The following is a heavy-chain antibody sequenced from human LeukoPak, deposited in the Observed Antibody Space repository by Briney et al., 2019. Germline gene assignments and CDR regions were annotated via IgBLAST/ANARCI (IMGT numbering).Heavy chain of an antibody. D-gene: IGHD3-10*01. J-gene: IGHJ4*02. CDR1: GFTVSSNY. CDR3: AKDTHYGSGNFDY. CDR2: IYSGGST. V-gene: IGHV3-66*01. Sequence: QTGGSLRLSCAASGFTVSSNYMSWVRQAPGKGLEWVSVIYSGGSTYYADSVKGRFTISRDNSKNTLYLQMNSLRAEDTAVYYCAKDTHYGSGNFDYWGQGTLVTVSS.